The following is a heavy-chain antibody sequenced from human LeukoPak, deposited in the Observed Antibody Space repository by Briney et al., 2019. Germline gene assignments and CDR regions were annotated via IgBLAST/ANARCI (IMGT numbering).Heavy chain of an antibody. J-gene: IGHJ4*02. Sequence: ASVTVSCKASGYTFTSYYMHWVRQAPGQGLEWMGIINPSGGSTSYAQKFQGRVTMTRDTSTSTVYMELSSLRSEDTAVYYCASVGYCSSTSCYFIFDYWGQGTLVTVSS. CDR2: INPSGGST. D-gene: IGHD2-2*01. CDR1: GYTFTSYY. V-gene: IGHV1-46*01. CDR3: ASVGYCSSTSCYFIFDY.